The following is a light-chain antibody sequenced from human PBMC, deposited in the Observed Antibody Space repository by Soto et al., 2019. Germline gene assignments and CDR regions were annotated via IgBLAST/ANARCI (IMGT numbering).Light chain of an antibody. J-gene: IGKJ1*01. CDR1: QGISRY. Sequence: IQLTQSPSSLSASVGDSVTITCRASQGISRYLSWYQQKPGRAPKLLIYDASTLESGVPSRFSGSGSGTEFTLTISSLQPDDFATYYCQQYNNYPRTFGQGTKVDIK. CDR3: QQYNNYPRT. CDR2: DAS. V-gene: IGKV1-5*01.